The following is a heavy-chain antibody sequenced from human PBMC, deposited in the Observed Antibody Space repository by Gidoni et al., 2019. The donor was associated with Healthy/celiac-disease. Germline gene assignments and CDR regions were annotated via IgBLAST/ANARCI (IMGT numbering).Heavy chain of an antibody. V-gene: IGHV1-18*01. CDR1: GYTFTSYG. CDR2: ISAYNGNT. Sequence: QVQLVQSGAEVKKPGASVKVSCNASGYTFTSYGLSWVRQAPGQGLEWMGWISAYNGNTNYAQKLQGRVTMTTDTSTSTAYMELRSLRSDDTAVYYCARDVGYCSSTSCLDAFDIWGQGTMVTVSS. CDR3: ARDVGYCSSTSCLDAFDI. D-gene: IGHD2-2*01. J-gene: IGHJ3*02.